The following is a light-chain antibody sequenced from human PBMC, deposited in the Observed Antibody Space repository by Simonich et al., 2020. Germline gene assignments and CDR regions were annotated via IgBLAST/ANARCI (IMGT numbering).Light chain of an antibody. V-gene: IGKV1-8*01. CDR3: QQYNSLWT. CDR1: QGISSY. CDR2: AAS. J-gene: IGKJ1*01. Sequence: AIRMTQSPSSLSASPGDRVTITCRASQGISSYLAWYQQKPGKAPKLLIYAASTLQSGVPSRFSGSGSGTDFTLTISCLQSEDFATYYCQQYNSLWTFGQGTKVEIK.